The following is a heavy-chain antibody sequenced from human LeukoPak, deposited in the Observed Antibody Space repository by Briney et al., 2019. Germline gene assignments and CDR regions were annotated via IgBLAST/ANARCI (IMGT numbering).Heavy chain of an antibody. CDR2: INWNGDHT. V-gene: IGHV3-20*04. D-gene: IGHD4-17*01. J-gene: IGHJ2*01. Sequence: GGSLRLSCAASGFTFDAYGMSWVRQAPGKGLEWVSGINWNGDHTDYADSVKGQFTISGDNAKNSLYLQMNALRAEDTAFYFCARTPYGDYSYWYFGLWGRGTLVTVSS. CDR1: GFTFDAYG. CDR3: ARTPYGDYSYWYFGL.